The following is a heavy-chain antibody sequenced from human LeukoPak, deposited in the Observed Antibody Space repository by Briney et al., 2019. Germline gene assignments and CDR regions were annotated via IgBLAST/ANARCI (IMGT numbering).Heavy chain of an antibody. CDR2: INAGSGDT. CDR1: GYTFTTSA. J-gene: IGHJ4*02. D-gene: IGHD5-24*01. V-gene: IGHV1-3*01. Sequence: ASVKVCCKASGYTFTTSAMHWVRQAPGQRLEWMGWINAGSGDTKYSQRFQGRVTITSDTSTAYMELSSLTSEDTAVYYCARNLDGYSNWGQGTLVTVSS. CDR3: ARNLDGYSN.